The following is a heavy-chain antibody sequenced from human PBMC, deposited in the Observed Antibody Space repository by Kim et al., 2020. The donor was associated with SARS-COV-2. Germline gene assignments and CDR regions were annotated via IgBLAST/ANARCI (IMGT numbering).Heavy chain of an antibody. Sequence: SETLSLTCTVSGGSVNDNYWSWIRKSPGRGLEYIGYVYNSGSTYDNPSPRGRVALSMDTSKNQFSLKLHSVTAADTAVYYCARLVLRYFDWFFRGGYGMDVWGPGTTVTVSS. CDR1: GGSVNDNY. V-gene: IGHV4-59*02. CDR3: ARLVLRYFDWFFRGGYGMDV. D-gene: IGHD3-9*01. J-gene: IGHJ6*02. CDR2: VYNSGST.